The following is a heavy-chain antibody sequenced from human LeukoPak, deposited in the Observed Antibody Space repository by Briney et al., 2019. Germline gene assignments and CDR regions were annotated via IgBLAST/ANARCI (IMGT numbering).Heavy chain of an antibody. CDR2: IYYSGST. CDR1: GGSISSGGYY. D-gene: IGHD6-19*01. V-gene: IGHV4-61*08. J-gene: IGHJ4*02. CDR3: ARETMLAGFASGLGFNY. Sequence: SETLSLTCTVSGGSISSGGYYWSWIRQQPGKGLEWIGYIYYSGSTNYNPSLKSRLSMSLDTSRNQFSLNLTSVTAADTATYYCARETMLAGFASGLGFNYWGQGILVIVSS.